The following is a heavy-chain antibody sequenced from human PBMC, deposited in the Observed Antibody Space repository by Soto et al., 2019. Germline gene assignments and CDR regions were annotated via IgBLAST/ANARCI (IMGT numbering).Heavy chain of an antibody. J-gene: IGHJ3*01. V-gene: IGHV3-74*01. CDR3: ARSPGGYYID. CDR1: GFSFSSYW. Sequence: EVPLVESGGGLVQPGGSLRLSCADSGFSFSSYWMHWVRQGPGKGLVWVSRINTDGSSTNYADSVKGRFTISRDKAKRTVYLQMNSLRAEDTAVYYCARSPGGYYIDWGQGTMVTVSS. CDR2: INTDGSST. D-gene: IGHD3-9*01.